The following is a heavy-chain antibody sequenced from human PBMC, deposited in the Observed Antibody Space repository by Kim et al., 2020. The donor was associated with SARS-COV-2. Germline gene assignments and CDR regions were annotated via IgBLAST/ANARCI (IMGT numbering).Heavy chain of an antibody. Sequence: GGSLRLSCSASGFTFSSYAMHWVRQAPGKGLEYVSAISSNGGSTYYADSVKGRFTISRDNSKNTLYLQMSSLRAEDTAVYYCVRPVTTSPYYYYYCMDVWGQGTTVTVSS. J-gene: IGHJ6*02. CDR3: VRPVTTSPYYYYYCMDV. CDR2: ISSNGGST. V-gene: IGHV3-64D*06. CDR1: GFTFSSYA. D-gene: IGHD4-4*01.